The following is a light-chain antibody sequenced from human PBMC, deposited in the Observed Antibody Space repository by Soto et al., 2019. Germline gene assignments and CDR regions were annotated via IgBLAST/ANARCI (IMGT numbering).Light chain of an antibody. Sequence: DIPMTQSPSSLSASVGDRVTITCRASQSVGSLLNWFQQKPGKAPKLLIYAASTLQSGAPSRFSGSGAVTDFTLIISSLQPEDFATYYCQQSSSLPYTFGQGTKVEI. J-gene: IGKJ2*01. CDR3: QQSSSLPYT. CDR1: QSVGSL. CDR2: AAS. V-gene: IGKV1-39*01.